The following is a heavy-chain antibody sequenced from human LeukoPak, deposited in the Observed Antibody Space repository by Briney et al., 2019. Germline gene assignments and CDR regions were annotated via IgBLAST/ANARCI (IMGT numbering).Heavy chain of an antibody. CDR3: AKVRVNYYDSTSYFDY. J-gene: IGHJ4*02. Sequence: GGSLRLSCAASGFTFSSYGMHWVRQAPGKGLEWVAFIRYDGSNKYYADSVKGRFTISRDNSKNTLYLQMNSLRAEDSAVYYCAKVRVNYYDSTSYFDYWGQGTLVTVSS. D-gene: IGHD3-22*01. CDR2: IRYDGSNK. CDR1: GFTFSSYG. V-gene: IGHV3-30*02.